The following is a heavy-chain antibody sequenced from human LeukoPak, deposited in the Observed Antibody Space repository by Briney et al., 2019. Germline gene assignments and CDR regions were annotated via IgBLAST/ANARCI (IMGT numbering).Heavy chain of an antibody. J-gene: IGHJ3*02. CDR2: IYYSGST. CDR3: AKYGSSWRAFDI. Sequence: SETLSLTCTVSGGSISSYYWSWIRQPPGKGLEWIGYIYYSGSTNYNPSLKSRVTISVDTSKKQFSLKLSSVTAADAAVYYCAKYGSSWRAFDIWGQGTMVTVSS. D-gene: IGHD6-13*01. V-gene: IGHV4-59*01. CDR1: GGSISSYY.